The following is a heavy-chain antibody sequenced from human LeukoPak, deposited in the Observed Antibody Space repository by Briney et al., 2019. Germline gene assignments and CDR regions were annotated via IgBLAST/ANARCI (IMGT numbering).Heavy chain of an antibody. J-gene: IGHJ4*02. V-gene: IGHV3-30*18. CDR2: ISYDGSNK. CDR3: AKVSSPFSSGWYRSSFDY. D-gene: IGHD6-19*01. Sequence: GGSLRLSCAASGFTFSSYGMHWVRQAPGKGLEWVAVISYDGSNKYYADSVKGRFTISRDNSKNTLYLQMNSLRAEDTAVYYCAKVSSPFSSGWYRSSFDYWGQGTLVTASS. CDR1: GFTFSSYG.